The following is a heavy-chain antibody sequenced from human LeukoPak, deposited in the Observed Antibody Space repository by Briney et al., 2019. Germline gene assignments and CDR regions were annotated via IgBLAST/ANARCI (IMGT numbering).Heavy chain of an antibody. V-gene: IGHV1-69*13. CDR3: AREGFQPLDAFDI. CDR1: GGTFSSYA. Sequence: SVKVSCKASGGTFSSYAISWVRQAPGQGLEWMGGINPIFGTANYAQKFQGRVTITADESTSTAYMELSSLRSEDTAVYYCAREGFQPLDAFDIWGQGTMVTVSS. D-gene: IGHD2-2*01. CDR2: INPIFGTA. J-gene: IGHJ3*02.